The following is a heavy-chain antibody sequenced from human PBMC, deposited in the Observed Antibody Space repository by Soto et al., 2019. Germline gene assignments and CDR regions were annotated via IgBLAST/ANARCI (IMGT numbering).Heavy chain of an antibody. CDR1: GFTFSSYW. J-gene: IGHJ6*02. D-gene: IGHD2-8*02. CDR2: IKQDGSEK. CDR3: AKDRXLVDLQAV. Sequence: GSLRLSCAASGFTFSSYWMSWVRQAPGKGLEWVANIKQDGSEKYYVDSVKGRFTISRDNAKNSLYLQMNSLRAEDTAVYYCAKDRXLVDLQAVSGQGTTLIVSS. V-gene: IGHV3-7*01.